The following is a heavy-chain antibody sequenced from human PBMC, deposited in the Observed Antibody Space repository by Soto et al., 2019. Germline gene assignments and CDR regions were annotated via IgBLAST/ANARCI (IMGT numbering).Heavy chain of an antibody. CDR3: ARGYYDSSGYYYYYGMDV. D-gene: IGHD3-22*01. J-gene: IGHJ6*02. Sequence: SQTLSLTCAISGDSVSSNSAAWNWIRQSPSRGLEWLGRTYYRSKWYNDYAVSVKSRITINPDTSKNQFSLQLNSVTPEDTAVYYCARGYYDSSGYYYYYGMDVWGQGTTVTVSS. CDR1: GDSVSSNSAA. V-gene: IGHV6-1*01. CDR2: TYYRSKWYN.